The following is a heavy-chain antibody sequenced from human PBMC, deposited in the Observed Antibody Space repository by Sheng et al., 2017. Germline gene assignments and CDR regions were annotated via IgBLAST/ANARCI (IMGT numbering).Heavy chain of an antibody. Sequence: EVQLLESGGGLVQPGGSLRLSCTASGFTFSRSPMRWVRQAPGKGLEWVSSIDVSGSKTDYAESVEGRFTISRDNSKNTLYLQMNSLRGEDTAVYYCAKEGTWGDCLQVVILYCWGRG. CDR2: IDVSGSKT. V-gene: IGHV3-23*01. J-gene: IGHJ4*03. D-gene: IGHD2-21*01. CDR1: GFTFSRSP. CDR3: AKEGTWGDCLQVVILYC.